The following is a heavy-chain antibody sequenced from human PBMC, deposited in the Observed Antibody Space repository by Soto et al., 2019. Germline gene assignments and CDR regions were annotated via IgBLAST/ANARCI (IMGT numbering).Heavy chain of an antibody. V-gene: IGHV5-51*01. Sequence: GESLKISCKGSGYSFATYWIAWARQMPGKGLEWMGIIYPGNSDTRYSPSFQGQVTISADKSISTAYLQWSSLKASDTAMYYCAIIFVGISVHCGIVPWGQGTLVTVSS. D-gene: IGHD3-9*01. CDR3: AIIFVGISVHCGIVP. CDR2: IYPGNSDT. CDR1: GYSFATYW. J-gene: IGHJ4*02.